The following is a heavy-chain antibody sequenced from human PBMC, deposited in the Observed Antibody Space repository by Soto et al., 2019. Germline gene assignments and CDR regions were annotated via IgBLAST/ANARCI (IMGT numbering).Heavy chain of an antibody. CDR3: ARDTSTSGSHGNFDY. J-gene: IGHJ4*02. CDR2: ISYDGSNK. V-gene: IGHV3-30-3*01. CDR1: GFTFSSYA. Sequence: GGSLRLSCAASGFTFSSYAMHWVRQAPGKGLEWVAVISYDGSNKYYADSVKGRFTISRDNSKNTLYLQMNSLRAEDTAVYYCARDTSTSGSHGNFDYWGQGTLVTVSS. D-gene: IGHD1-26*01.